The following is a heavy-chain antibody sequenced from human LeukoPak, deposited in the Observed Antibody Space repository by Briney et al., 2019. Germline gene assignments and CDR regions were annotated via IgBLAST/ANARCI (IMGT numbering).Heavy chain of an antibody. J-gene: IGHJ6*02. Sequence: GESLKISCKGSGYSFASSWVGWVRQMPGKGLEWMGIIYPSDSDTRYSPSFQGHVTISADKSISTAYLQWSTLKASDTAMYYCASSVCSGGSCYLYNGMDVWGQGTTVTVSS. V-gene: IGHV5-51*01. CDR3: ASSVCSGGSCYLYNGMDV. D-gene: IGHD2-15*01. CDR1: GYSFASSW. CDR2: IYPSDSDT.